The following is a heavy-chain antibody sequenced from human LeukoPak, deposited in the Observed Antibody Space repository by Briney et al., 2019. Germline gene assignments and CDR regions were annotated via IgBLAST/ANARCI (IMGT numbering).Heavy chain of an antibody. J-gene: IGHJ4*02. V-gene: IGHV3-7*03. CDR2: IDQDGSEK. CDR3: ARVGITPDY. D-gene: IGHD2-15*01. Sequence: GSLRLSCVASAFTFTTSWMTWVRQAPGKGLEWVANIDQDGSEKHYVDSVEGRFTISRDNAKNSLYLQMNSLRAEDTAVYYCARVGITPDYWGQGTLVTVSS. CDR1: AFTFTTSW.